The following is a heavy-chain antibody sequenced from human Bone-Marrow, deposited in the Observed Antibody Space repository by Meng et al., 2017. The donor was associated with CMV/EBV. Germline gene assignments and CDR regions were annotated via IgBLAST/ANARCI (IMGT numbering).Heavy chain of an antibody. CDR2: IWYDGSNK. Sequence: GGSLRLSCAASGFTFSSYGMHWVRQAPGKGLEWVAVIWYDGSNKYYADSVKGQFTISRDNSKNTLYLQMNSLRAEDTAVYYCAKEAACSGGSCYTAYFDYWGQGMLVTVSS. CDR3: AKEAACSGGSCYTAYFDY. J-gene: IGHJ4*02. V-gene: IGHV3-33*06. D-gene: IGHD2-15*01. CDR1: GFTFSSYG.